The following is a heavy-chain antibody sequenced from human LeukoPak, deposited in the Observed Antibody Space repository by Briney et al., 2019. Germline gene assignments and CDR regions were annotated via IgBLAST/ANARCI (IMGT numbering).Heavy chain of an antibody. CDR2: ISYDGSNK. D-gene: IGHD2-15*01. V-gene: IGHV3-30*18. CDR1: GFTFSSYG. CDR3: AKDQGWNYFDY. Sequence: GGSLRLSCAASGFTFSSYGMHWVRQAPGKGLEWVAVISYDGSNKYHADSVKGRFTISRDNSKNTLYLQMNSLRAEDTAVYYCAKDQGWNYFDYWGQGTLVTVSS. J-gene: IGHJ4*02.